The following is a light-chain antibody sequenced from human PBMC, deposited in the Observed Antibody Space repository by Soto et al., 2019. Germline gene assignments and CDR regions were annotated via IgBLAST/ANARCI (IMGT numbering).Light chain of an antibody. Sequence: EIVLTQSPGTLSLSPGERATLSCRASQSVRSSFLAWYQQKPGQAPRLLIYDASSRATGIPDRFSGSESGTDFTLTISRLEPEDFALYYCQQYGSSPKTFGQGTKVEIK. CDR1: QSVRSSF. J-gene: IGKJ1*01. V-gene: IGKV3-20*01. CDR2: DAS. CDR3: QQYGSSPKT.